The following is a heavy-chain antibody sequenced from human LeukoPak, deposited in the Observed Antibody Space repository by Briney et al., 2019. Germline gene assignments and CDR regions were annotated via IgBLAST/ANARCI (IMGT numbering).Heavy chain of an antibody. J-gene: IGHJ4*02. D-gene: IGHD6-13*01. CDR1: GGTFSSYA. CDR2: IIPILGIA. Sequence: SVKVSCKASGGTFSSYAISWVRQAPGQGLEWMGRIIPILGIANYAQKSQGRVTITADKSTSTAYMELSSLRSEDTAVYYCARVGHRPRDIAAADAFDYWGQGTLVTVSS. V-gene: IGHV1-69*04. CDR3: ARVGHRPRDIAAADAFDY.